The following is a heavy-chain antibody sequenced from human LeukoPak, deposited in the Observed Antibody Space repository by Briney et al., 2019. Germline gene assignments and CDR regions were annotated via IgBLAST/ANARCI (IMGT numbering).Heavy chain of an antibody. CDR1: GGSISSYY. J-gene: IGHJ4*02. CDR3: AYYDFWSGYFN. Sequence: PSETLSLTRTVSGGSISSYYWSWIRQPAGKGLEWIGRIYTSGSTNYNPSLKSRVTMSVDTSKNQFSLRLSSVTAADTAVYYCAYYDFWSGYFNWGQGTLVTVSS. CDR2: IYTSGST. V-gene: IGHV4-4*07. D-gene: IGHD3-3*01.